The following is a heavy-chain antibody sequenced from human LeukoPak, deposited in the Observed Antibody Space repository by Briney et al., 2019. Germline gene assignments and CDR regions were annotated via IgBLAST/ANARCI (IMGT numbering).Heavy chain of an antibody. V-gene: IGHV1-2*02. J-gene: IGHJ4*02. CDR3: ARDPHSSGWGLDY. Sequence: ASVKVSCKASGYTFTGYYMHWVRQAPGQGLEWMGWINPNSGGTNYAQKFQGRVTMTRDTSISTAYTELSRLRSDDTAVYYCARDPHSSGWGLDYWGQGTLVTVSS. D-gene: IGHD6-19*01. CDR2: INPNSGGT. CDR1: GYTFTGYY.